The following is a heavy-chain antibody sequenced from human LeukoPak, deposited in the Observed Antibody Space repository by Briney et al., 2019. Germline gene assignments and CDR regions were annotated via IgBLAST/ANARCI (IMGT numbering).Heavy chain of an antibody. CDR2: ISYDGSNK. CDR3: ARDISSGRYYFDY. Sequence: GGSLRLSCAASGFTFSSYAMHWVRQAPGKGLERVAVISYDGSNKYYAGSVKGRFTISRDNSKSTLYLQMNSLRAEDTAVYYCARDISSGRYYFDYWGQGTLVTVSS. V-gene: IGHV3-30*04. CDR1: GFTFSSYA. D-gene: IGHD6-19*01. J-gene: IGHJ4*02.